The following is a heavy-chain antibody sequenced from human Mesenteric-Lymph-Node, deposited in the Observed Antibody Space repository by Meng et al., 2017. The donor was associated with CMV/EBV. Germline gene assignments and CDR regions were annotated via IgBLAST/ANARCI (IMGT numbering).Heavy chain of an antibody. Sequence: ASVKVSCKASGYTFTDYYMHWVRQAPGQGLEWMGWINPNSGGTNYAQKFQGRVTMTGDTSISTAYMELRRLTSDDTAVYYCARDQDLSRTGQYYYYCMDAWGQGTTVTVSS. CDR2: INPNSGGT. J-gene: IGHJ6*02. CDR1: GYTFTDYY. V-gene: IGHV1-2*02. D-gene: IGHD3/OR15-3a*01. CDR3: ARDQDLSRTGQYYYYCMDA.